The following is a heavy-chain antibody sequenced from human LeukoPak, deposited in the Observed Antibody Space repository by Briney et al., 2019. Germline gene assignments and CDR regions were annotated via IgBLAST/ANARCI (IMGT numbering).Heavy chain of an antibody. Sequence: ASVKVSCTASGYTFTDYYMHWVRQAPGQGLEWMGWINPKSGGTNYAQKFQGRVTMTRDTSISTAYIELSRLRSDDAAVYYCAREVRRILITFGARGGYYYWGQGTLVTVSS. CDR1: GYTFTDYY. V-gene: IGHV1-2*02. CDR3: AREVRRILITFGARGGYYY. CDR2: INPKSGGT. D-gene: IGHD3-16*01. J-gene: IGHJ4*02.